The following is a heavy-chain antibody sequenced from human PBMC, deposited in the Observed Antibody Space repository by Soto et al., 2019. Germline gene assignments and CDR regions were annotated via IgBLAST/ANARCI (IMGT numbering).Heavy chain of an antibody. V-gene: IGHV3-11*05. Sequence: QVQLVESGGGLVKPGGSLRLSCAASGFTFSDYYMSWIRQAPGKGLEWVSYISSSSSYTNYADSVKGRFIISRDNAKNSLYLQMNSLRAEDTAVYYCASPVLWFGDDGWGQGTLVTVSS. CDR1: GFTFSDYY. CDR3: ASPVLWFGDDG. CDR2: ISSSSSYT. J-gene: IGHJ4*02. D-gene: IGHD3-10*01.